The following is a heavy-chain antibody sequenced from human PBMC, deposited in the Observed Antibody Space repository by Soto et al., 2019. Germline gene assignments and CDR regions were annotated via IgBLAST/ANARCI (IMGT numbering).Heavy chain of an antibody. Sequence: PGGSLRLSCAASGFTFSNYWMHWVRQPPGKGPVWVSRINSDGSSTMYADSVKGRFTIFRDNAKNTLYLQMNSLRAEDTAVYYCARDPAPIGWYDYRGQGALVTVSS. V-gene: IGHV3-74*03. J-gene: IGHJ4*02. D-gene: IGHD6-19*01. CDR2: INSDGSST. CDR1: GFTFSNYW. CDR3: ARDPAPIGWYDY.